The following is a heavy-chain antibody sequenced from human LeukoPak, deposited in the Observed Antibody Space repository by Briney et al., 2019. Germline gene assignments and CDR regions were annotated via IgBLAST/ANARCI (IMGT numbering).Heavy chain of an antibody. D-gene: IGHD4-17*01. CDR2: LYYDGRT. J-gene: IGHJ6*02. V-gene: IGHV4-39*01. CDR1: GDSVSSSNYY. Sequence: SETLSLTCTVFGDSVSSSNYYWAWFRQPPGKGLDWIGSLYYDGRTYYSPSLESRVTVSVDTSKNQFALKLTSVTAADTAVYYCAKSMTTDYYGMDVWGQGTTVTVSS. CDR3: AKSMTTDYYGMDV.